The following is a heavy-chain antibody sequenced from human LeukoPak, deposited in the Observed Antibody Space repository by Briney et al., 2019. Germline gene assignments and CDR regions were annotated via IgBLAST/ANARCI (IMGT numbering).Heavy chain of an antibody. CDR1: GYTFTSYG. D-gene: IGHD3-22*01. CDR2: ISAYNGNT. Sequence: ASVKVSCKTSGYTFTSYGINWVRQAPGQGLEWMGWISAYNGNTNYAQKLQGRVTMTTDTSASTAYMELSSLRSEDTAVYYCARGGVITLLFDYWGQGTLVTVSS. J-gene: IGHJ4*02. CDR3: ARGGVITLLFDY. V-gene: IGHV1-18*01.